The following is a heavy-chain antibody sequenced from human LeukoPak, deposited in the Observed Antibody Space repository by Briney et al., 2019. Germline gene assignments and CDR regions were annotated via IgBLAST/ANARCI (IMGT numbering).Heavy chain of an antibody. V-gene: IGHV4-34*01. CDR3: ARADGNAFDI. J-gene: IGHJ3*02. D-gene: IGHD1-1*01. Sequence: PLETLSLTCAVYGGSFSGYYWSWIRQPPGKGLEWIGEINHSGSTNYNPSLKSRVTISVHTSKNQFSLKLSSVTAADTAVYYCARADGNAFDIWGQGTMVTVSS. CDR1: GGSFSGYY. CDR2: INHSGST.